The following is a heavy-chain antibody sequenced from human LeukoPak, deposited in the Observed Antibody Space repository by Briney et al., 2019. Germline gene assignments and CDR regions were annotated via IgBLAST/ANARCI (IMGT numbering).Heavy chain of an antibody. J-gene: IGHJ3*02. V-gene: IGHV4-61*02. CDR1: GGSISSGSYY. CDR3: ARVPYDSSGYYYAAAFDI. D-gene: IGHD3-22*01. CDR2: IYTSGST. Sequence: KTSQTLSLTCTVSGGSISSGSYYWRWIRQPAGKGLGWIGRIYTSGSTNYNPSLKSRVTISVDTSKNQFSLKLSSVTAADTAVYYCARVPYDSSGYYYAAAFDIWGQGTMVTVSS.